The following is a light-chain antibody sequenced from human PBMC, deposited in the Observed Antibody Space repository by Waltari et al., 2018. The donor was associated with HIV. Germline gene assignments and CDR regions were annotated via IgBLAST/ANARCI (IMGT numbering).Light chain of an antibody. J-gene: IGLJ2*01. CDR3: LLFFGATRI. Sequence: QAAVTQEPSLTVSPGGTVILTCGSSEGAVTSKHYAYWFQQKPGQAPTSLIYDTTPRHLWTPARFSGFLLGDKAVLTLSGALSEDEAVYYCLLFFGATRIFGGGTMVTV. V-gene: IGLV7-46*01. CDR1: EGAVTSKHY. CDR2: DTT.